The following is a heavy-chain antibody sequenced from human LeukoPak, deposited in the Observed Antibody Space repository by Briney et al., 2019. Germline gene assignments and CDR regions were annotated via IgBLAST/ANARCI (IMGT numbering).Heavy chain of an antibody. Sequence: GASVKVSCKASGYTFTSYYMHWVRQAPGQGLEWLGWINPNSGVTDFAQKLQGRVTLTRDTSIDTAYMELSRLTSDDTAVYYCATDTSQVGVMNAPQGYFDYWGQGTLVTVSP. CDR2: INPNSGVT. CDR3: ATDTSQVGVMNAPQGYFDY. V-gene: IGHV1-2*02. D-gene: IGHD3-10*01. J-gene: IGHJ4*02. CDR1: GYTFTSYY.